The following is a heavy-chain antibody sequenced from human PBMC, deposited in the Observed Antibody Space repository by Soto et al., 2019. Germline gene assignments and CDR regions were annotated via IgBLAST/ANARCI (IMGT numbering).Heavy chain of an antibody. CDR3: ALRPEYYYDSSGSQFDY. D-gene: IGHD3-22*01. V-gene: IGHV2-5*02. Sequence: SGPTLVNPTQTLTLTCTFSGFSLSTSGVGVGWIRQPPGKALEWLALIYWDDDKRYSPSLKSRLTITKDTSKNQVVLTMTNMDPVDTATYYFALRPEYYYDSSGSQFDYWGQGTLVTVSS. CDR2: IYWDDDK. J-gene: IGHJ4*02. CDR1: GFSLSTSGVG.